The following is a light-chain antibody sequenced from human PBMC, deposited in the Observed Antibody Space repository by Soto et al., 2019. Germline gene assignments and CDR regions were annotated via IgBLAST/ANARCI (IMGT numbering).Light chain of an antibody. Sequence: EIVLTQSPATLSLSPGERATLSCRASQSVSSYLAWYQQKPGQAPRLLIYDASDRATGIPDRFSGSGSGTDFALTISRLEPEDFAVYYCHHYGTSWTFGQGTKVDIK. V-gene: IGKV3-11*01. CDR2: DAS. J-gene: IGKJ1*01. CDR1: QSVSSY. CDR3: HHYGTSWT.